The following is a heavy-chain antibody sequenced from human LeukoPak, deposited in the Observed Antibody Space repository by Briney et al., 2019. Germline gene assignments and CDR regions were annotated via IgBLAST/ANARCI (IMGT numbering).Heavy chain of an antibody. V-gene: IGHV3-30-3*02. CDR2: ISYDGSNK. CDR3: AKLWGGLRLGELSTYFDY. Sequence: QSGRSLRLSCAASGFTFSSYAMHWVRQAPGKGLEWVAVISYDGSNKYYADSVKGRFTISRDNSKNTLYLQMNSLRAEDTALYYCAKLWGGLRLGELSTYFDYWGQGTLVTVSS. D-gene: IGHD3-16*02. J-gene: IGHJ4*02. CDR1: GFTFSSYA.